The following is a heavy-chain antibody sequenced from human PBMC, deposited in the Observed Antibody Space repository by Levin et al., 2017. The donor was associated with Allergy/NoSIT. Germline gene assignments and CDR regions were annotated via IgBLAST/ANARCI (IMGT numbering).Heavy chain of an antibody. CDR3: AKDFDTSGTAPDY. D-gene: IGHD3-22*01. J-gene: IGHJ4*02. CDR1: GFTFSAYG. CDR2: ISYDGTNR. V-gene: IGHV3-30*18. Sequence: GGSLRLSCAASGFTFSAYGMHWVRQAPGKGLEWLTSISYDGTNRYYADSVRGRITISRDNSKNRRSLQMARLRAEDTAVYYCAKDFDTSGTAPDYWGQGALVTVSS.